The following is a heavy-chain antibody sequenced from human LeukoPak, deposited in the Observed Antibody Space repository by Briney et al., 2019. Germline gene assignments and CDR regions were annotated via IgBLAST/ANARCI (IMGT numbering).Heavy chain of an antibody. J-gene: IGHJ4*02. V-gene: IGHV3-66*01. CDR3: ARVSSSSWWALDY. D-gene: IGHD6-13*01. Sequence: PGGSLRLSCAASGLTVSTNYMSWVRQAPGKGLEWVSLILSGGSSHYADSVKGRFTISRDNAKNTLYLQMNSLRAEDTAVYYCARVSSSSWWALDYWGQGTLVTVSS. CDR1: GLTVSTNY. CDR2: ILSGGSS.